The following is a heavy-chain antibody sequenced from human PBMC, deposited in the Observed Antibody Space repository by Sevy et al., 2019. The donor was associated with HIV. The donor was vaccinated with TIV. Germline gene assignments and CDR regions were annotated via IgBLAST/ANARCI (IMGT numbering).Heavy chain of an antibody. Sequence: SGPTLVKPTQTLTLTYTFSKFSLTTRGVRVGWIRQPPGKALEWLALIYWSDDKRYSPSLKNRLTITKDTSKNQVVLTMTNMDPLDTGTYYCAHNEPRKSPAYFDYWGQGTLVTVSS. CDR1: KFSLTTRGVR. V-gene: IGHV2-5*01. CDR2: IYWSDDK. CDR3: AHNEPRKSPAYFDY. J-gene: IGHJ4*02.